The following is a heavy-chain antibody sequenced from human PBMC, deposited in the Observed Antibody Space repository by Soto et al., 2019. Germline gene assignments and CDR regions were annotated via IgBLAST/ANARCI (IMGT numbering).Heavy chain of an antibody. CDR1: GGSISSYY. CDR2: IYYSGST. D-gene: IGHD3-9*01. CDR3: ARGLRYFDWLFRFDP. V-gene: IGHV4-59*01. Sequence: SETLSLTCTVSGGSISSYYWSWIRQPPGKGLEWIGYIYYSGSTNYNPSLKSRVTISVDTSKNQFSLKLSSVTAADTAVYYCARGLRYFDWLFRFDPRGQGTLVTVSS. J-gene: IGHJ5*02.